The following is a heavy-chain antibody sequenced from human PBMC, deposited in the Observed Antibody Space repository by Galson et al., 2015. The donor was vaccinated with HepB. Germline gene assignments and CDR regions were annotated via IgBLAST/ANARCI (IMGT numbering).Heavy chain of an antibody. CDR2: IWYDGISK. CDR1: GFTFSNYG. CDR3: AKVARFLEGSKIFFYYAMDV. V-gene: IGHV3-33*06. J-gene: IGHJ6*02. D-gene: IGHD3-3*01. Sequence: SLRLSGAASGFTFSNYGIHWVRQAPGKGLEWVALIWYDGISKYYADSVKGRFTISRDNSKSTVYLQMNSLGAEDTAVYYCAKVARFLEGSKIFFYYAMDVWGQGTTVTVSS.